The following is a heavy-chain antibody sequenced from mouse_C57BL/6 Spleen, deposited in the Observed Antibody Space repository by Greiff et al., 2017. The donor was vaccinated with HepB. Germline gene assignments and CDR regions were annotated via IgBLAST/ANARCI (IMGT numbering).Heavy chain of an antibody. Sequence: EVKLMESGGGLVKPGGSLKLSCAASGSTFSDYGMHWVRQAPEKGLEWVAYISSGSSTIYYADTVKGRFTISRDNAKNTLFLQMTSLRSEDTAMYYCARRDYDGWYFDVWGTGTTVTVSS. D-gene: IGHD2-4*01. V-gene: IGHV5-17*01. J-gene: IGHJ1*03. CDR1: GSTFSDYG. CDR3: ARRDYDGWYFDV. CDR2: ISSGSSTI.